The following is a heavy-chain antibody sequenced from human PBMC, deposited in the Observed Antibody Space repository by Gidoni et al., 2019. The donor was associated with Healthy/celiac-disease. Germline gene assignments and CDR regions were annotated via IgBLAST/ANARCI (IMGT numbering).Heavy chain of an antibody. CDR2: INQDGSEK. CDR1: GFTFSSYW. J-gene: IGHJ4*02. Sequence: EVQLVESGGGLVQPGGSLRLSCAVSGFTFSSYWMSWVRQAPGKGLEWVANINQDGSEKYYVDSVKGRFTISRDNAKNSLYLQMNSLRAEDTAVYYCASGGWDYYGSGSYSAYWGQGTLVTVSS. V-gene: IGHV3-7*01. D-gene: IGHD3-10*01. CDR3: ASGGWDYYGSGSYSAY.